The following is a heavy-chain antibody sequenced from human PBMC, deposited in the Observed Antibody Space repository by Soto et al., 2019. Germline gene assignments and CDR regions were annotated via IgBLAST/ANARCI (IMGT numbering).Heavy chain of an antibody. CDR2: IYYSGST. Sequence: SETLSLTCTVSGGSISRYYWSWSRQPPGKGLEWIGYIYYSGSTNYNPSLKSRVTISVDTSKNQFSLKLSSVTAAATAVYYCAGEDLVEGDAFDLWGPGTMVTVSS. J-gene: IGHJ3*01. CDR3: AGEDLVEGDAFDL. CDR1: GGSISRYY. V-gene: IGHV4-59*01.